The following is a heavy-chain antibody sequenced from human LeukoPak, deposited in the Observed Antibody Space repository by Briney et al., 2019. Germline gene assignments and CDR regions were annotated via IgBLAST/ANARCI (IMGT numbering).Heavy chain of an antibody. Sequence: GGSLRLSCAASGFTFSSYSMNWVRQAPGKGLEWVSSISSSSSYIYYADSVKGRFTISRDNSKNSLYLQMNSLRAEDTAVYYCARARYSGSYLDFDYWGQGTLVTVSS. CDR3: ARARYSGSYLDFDY. V-gene: IGHV3-21*01. CDR1: GFTFSSYS. J-gene: IGHJ4*02. CDR2: ISSSSSYI. D-gene: IGHD1-26*01.